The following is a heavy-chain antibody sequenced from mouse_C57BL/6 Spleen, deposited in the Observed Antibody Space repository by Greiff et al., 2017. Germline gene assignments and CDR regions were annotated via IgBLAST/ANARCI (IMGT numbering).Heavy chain of an antibody. D-gene: IGHD2-2*01. Sequence: QVQLQQSGTELVKPGASVKLSCKASGYTFTSYWMHWVKQRPGQGLEWIGNINPSNGGTNYNEKFKRKATLTVDKASSTAYMQLSSLTSEDSAVYYCARSGSYYGYDEAWFAYWGQGTLVTVSA. J-gene: IGHJ3*01. V-gene: IGHV1-53*01. CDR1: GYTFTSYW. CDR3: ARSGSYYGYDEAWFAY. CDR2: INPSNGGT.